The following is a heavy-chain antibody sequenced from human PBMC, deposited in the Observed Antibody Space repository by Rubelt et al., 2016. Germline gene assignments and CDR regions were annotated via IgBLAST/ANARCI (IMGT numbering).Heavy chain of an antibody. D-gene: IGHD5-18*01. CDR1: GGSFSGYY. Sequence: QVQLQQWGAGLLKPSETLSLTCAVYGGSFSGYYWSWIRQPPGKGLEWIGEINHSGSTNYNPSLKSRVTRSVDTSKNQFSLKLSSVTAADTAVYYCARGMGYSYGRRHYDGFGYWGQGTLVTVSS. CDR3: ARGMGYSYGRRHYDGFGY. CDR2: INHSGST. J-gene: IGHJ4*02. V-gene: IGHV4-34*01.